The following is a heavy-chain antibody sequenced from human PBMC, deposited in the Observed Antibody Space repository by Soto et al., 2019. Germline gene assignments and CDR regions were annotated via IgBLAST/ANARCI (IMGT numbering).Heavy chain of an antibody. D-gene: IGHD2-15*01. CDR1: GFTFSSYG. J-gene: IGHJ3*02. CDR3: ARDPMRVAASYNAFDI. V-gene: IGHV3-33*01. CDR2: IWYDGSNK. Sequence: QPGGSLRLSCAASGFTFSSYGMHWVRQAPGKGLEWVAVIWYDGSNKYYADSVKGRFTISRDNSKNTLYLQMNSLRAEDTAVYYCARDPMRVAASYNAFDIWGQGTMVTVSS.